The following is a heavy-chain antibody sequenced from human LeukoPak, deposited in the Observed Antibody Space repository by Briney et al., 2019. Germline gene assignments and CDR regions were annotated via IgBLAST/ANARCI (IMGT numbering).Heavy chain of an antibody. Sequence: SETLSLTCTVSGGSISSSSYYWGWIRQPPGKGLEWIGEINHSGSTNYNPSLKSRVTISVDTSKNQFSLNLSSLTAADTAVYYCASRPGSSDWYRDYWGQGTLVTVSS. D-gene: IGHD6-19*01. V-gene: IGHV4-39*07. CDR3: ASRPGSSDWYRDY. CDR1: GGSISSSSYY. CDR2: INHSGST. J-gene: IGHJ4*02.